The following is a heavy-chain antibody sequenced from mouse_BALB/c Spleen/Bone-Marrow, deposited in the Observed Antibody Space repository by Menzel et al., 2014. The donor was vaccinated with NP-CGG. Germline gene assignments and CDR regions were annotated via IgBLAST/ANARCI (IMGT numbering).Heavy chain of an antibody. V-gene: IGHV2-3*01. CDR1: GFSLTSYG. CDR3: AKGGAYSYYFDS. Sequence: QVQLKQSGPGLVAPSQNLSITCTVSGFSLTSYGVNWVRQPPGKGLEWLGVIRGDGSTNYHSPLISRLSISKDDSKSQVFLKLNSLQTDDTATYYCAKGGAYSYYFDSWGQGTTLTVSS. J-gene: IGHJ2*01. CDR2: IRGDGST. D-gene: IGHD1-1*01.